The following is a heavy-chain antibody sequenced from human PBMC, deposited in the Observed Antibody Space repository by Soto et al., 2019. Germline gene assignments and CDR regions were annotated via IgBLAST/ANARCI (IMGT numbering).Heavy chain of an antibody. CDR1: GFTFSSYA. CDR2: ISGSGGST. D-gene: IGHD3-10*01. J-gene: IGHJ3*02. CDR3: AKDTQLWFGVSPRFDI. Sequence: PGGSLRLSCSASGFTFSSYAMSWVRQAPGKGLEWVSAISGSGGSTYYADSVKGRFTISRDNSKNTLYLQMNSLRAEDTAVYYCAKDTQLWFGVSPRFDIWGQGTMVTVSS. V-gene: IGHV3-23*01.